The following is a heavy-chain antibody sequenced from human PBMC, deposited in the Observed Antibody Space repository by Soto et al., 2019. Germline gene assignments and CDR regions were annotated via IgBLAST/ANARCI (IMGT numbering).Heavy chain of an antibody. V-gene: IGHV3-30-3*01. J-gene: IGHJ2*01. Sequence: QVQLVESGGGVVQPGRSLRLSCAASGFTFSSYAMHWVRQVPGKGLEWVAVISYDGSNKYYADSVKGRFTISRDNSKNPRYLQMNSLRAEDTAVYYCARPLWRDDYNWGYFDLWGRRTLVTVSS. CDR3: ARPLWRDDYNWGYFDL. D-gene: IGHD4-4*01. CDR2: ISYDGSNK. CDR1: GFTFSSYA.